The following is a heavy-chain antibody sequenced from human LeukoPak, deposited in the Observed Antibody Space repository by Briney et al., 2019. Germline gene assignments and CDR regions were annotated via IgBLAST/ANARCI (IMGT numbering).Heavy chain of an antibody. D-gene: IGHD4-17*01. Sequence: GGSLRLSCAASGFTFSRHGMYWVRQAPGKGLQWVSTIYTSGGTTYYADSVKGRFTISRDNSKNTLYLQMNSLRAEDTAVYYCAKPAVTTYMYSWFDPWGQGTLVTVSS. CDR1: GFTFSRHG. CDR2: IYTSGGTT. V-gene: IGHV3-23*01. CDR3: AKPAVTTYMYSWFDP. J-gene: IGHJ5*02.